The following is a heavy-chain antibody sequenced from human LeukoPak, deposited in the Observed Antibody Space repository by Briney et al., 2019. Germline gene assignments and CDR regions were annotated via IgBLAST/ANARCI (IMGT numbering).Heavy chain of an antibody. CDR3: VRDFASGSYYNLFDY. Sequence: GGSLRLSCAASGFTFNFFSMYWVRQSPGKGLEWVAVISYDATNEYYADSVKGRFTISRDDSKSTLYLRMNSLRAEDTAVYYCVRDFASGSYYNLFDYWGQGTLVTVSS. V-gene: IGHV3-30*04. J-gene: IGHJ4*02. CDR2: ISYDATNE. CDR1: GFTFNFFS. D-gene: IGHD3-10*01.